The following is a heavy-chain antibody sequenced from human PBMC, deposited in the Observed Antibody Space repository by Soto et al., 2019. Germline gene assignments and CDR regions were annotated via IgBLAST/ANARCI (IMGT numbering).Heavy chain of an antibody. CDR3: AITTSTVSYWFDP. D-gene: IGHD4-4*01. V-gene: IGHV3-7*03. CDR1: GFSFSGYW. J-gene: IGHJ5*02. Sequence: PGGSLRLSCAASGFSFSGYWMSWVRQAPGKGPEWAANIKEDGTEQYYVDSVKGRFTISRDNSENSLFLQMNNLRAEDSAIYYCAITTSTVSYWFDPWGPGTQVTVSS. CDR2: IKEDGTEQ.